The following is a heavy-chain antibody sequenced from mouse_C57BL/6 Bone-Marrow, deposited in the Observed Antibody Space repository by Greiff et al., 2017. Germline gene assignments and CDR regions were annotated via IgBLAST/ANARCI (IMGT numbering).Heavy chain of an antibody. CDR3: TDYYYGNSAWFAY. D-gene: IGHD1-1*01. CDR2: IDPETGGT. Sequence: QVQLQQSGAELVRPGASVTLSCKASGYTFTDYEMHWVKQTPVHGLEWIGAIDPETGGTAYNQKFKGKAILTADKSSSTAYMELRILTSEDSAVYYCTDYYYGNSAWFAYWGQGTLGTVAA. V-gene: IGHV1-15*01. J-gene: IGHJ3*01. CDR1: GYTFTDYE.